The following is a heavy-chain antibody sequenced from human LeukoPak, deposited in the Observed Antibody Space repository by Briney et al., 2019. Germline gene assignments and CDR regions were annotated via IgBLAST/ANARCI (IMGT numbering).Heavy chain of an antibody. CDR1: GYSFPNYW. CDR3: ARPGGHCSGGYRYHWFDP. D-gene: IGHD2-15*01. J-gene: IGHJ5*02. V-gene: IGHV5-51*01. Sequence: GESLKISCKGSGYSFPNYWIGWVRQMPGKGLEWMGIIYPGDFNTKYSPSFKGQVTISADKSISTAYLQWSSLKASDTAMYYCARPGGHCSGGYRYHWFDPWGQGTLITVSS. CDR2: IYPGDFNT.